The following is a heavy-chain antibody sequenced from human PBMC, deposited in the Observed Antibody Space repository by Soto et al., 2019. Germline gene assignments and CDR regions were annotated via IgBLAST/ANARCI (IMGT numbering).Heavy chain of an antibody. J-gene: IGHJ6*02. CDR3: ARGGIAARRSYYYGMDV. V-gene: IGHV1-69*13. D-gene: IGHD6-6*01. CDR2: IIPIFGTA. CDR1: GGTFSSYA. Sequence: SVKVSCKASGGTFSSYAISWVRQAPGQGLEWMGGIIPIFGTANYAQKFQGRVTITADESTSTAYMELSSLRSEDTAVYYCARGGIAARRSYYYGMDVWGQGTTVTVSS.